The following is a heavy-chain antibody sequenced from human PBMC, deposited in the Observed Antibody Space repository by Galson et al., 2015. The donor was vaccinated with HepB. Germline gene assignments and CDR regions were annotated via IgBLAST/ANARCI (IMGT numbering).Heavy chain of an antibody. V-gene: IGHV4-59*01. CDR2: IYYSGST. J-gene: IGHJ5*02. Sequence: ETLSLTCTVSGGSITGYYWNWIRQPPGKGLEWIGYIYYSGSTNYNPSLKSRVTISVDTSKNQFSLKLSSVTAADTAVYYCARVEQLVSWFDPWGQGTLVTVSS. CDR3: ARVEQLVSWFDP. CDR1: GGSITGYY. D-gene: IGHD6-6*01.